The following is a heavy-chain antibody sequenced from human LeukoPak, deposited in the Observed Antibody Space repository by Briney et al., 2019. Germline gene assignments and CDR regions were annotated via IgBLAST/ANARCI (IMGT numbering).Heavy chain of an antibody. J-gene: IGHJ4*02. CDR2: INPILGLA. CDR3: AGEYDDISH. CDR1: GDTFSSYS. D-gene: IGHD3-9*01. Sequence: SVKVSCKASGDTFSSYSFIWARQAPGQGLEWMGRINPILGLANYAQNFQVRLTITADTSTNTASMELSSLTSEDTGVYYCAGEYDDISHWGQGTLVTVAS. V-gene: IGHV1-69*02.